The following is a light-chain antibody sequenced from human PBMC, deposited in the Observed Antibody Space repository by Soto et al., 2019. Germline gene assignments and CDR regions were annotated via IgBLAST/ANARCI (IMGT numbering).Light chain of an antibody. V-gene: IGKV3-20*01. Sequence: EVVLTQSPATLSLSPGDTAALSCWASQALRGNYFAWYHQKPGQAPRLLVYGPSGRASGIADRLSGTASRTVFHHTISSVEPEDSEIYYYHQFGRSPCTFGPGTKV. J-gene: IGKJ3*01. CDR1: QALRGNY. CDR3: HQFGRSPCT. CDR2: GPS.